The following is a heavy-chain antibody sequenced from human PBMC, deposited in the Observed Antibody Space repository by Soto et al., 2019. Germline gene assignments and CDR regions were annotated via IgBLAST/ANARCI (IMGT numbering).Heavy chain of an antibody. CDR2: IYSGGST. Sequence: EVQLVETGGGLIHPGGSLRLSFAASGFTVSSNYMSWVRQAPGKGLEWVSVIYSGGSTYYADSLKGRFTISRDNSTNTLYLQMNSLTAEDKAVYYCARVDTAMASNYWGQGTLVTVSS. CDR3: ARVDTAMASNY. J-gene: IGHJ4*02. D-gene: IGHD5-18*01. V-gene: IGHV3-53*02. CDR1: GFTVSSNY.